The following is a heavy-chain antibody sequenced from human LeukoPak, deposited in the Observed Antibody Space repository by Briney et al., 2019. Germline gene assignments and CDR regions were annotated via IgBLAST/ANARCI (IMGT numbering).Heavy chain of an antibody. D-gene: IGHD3-22*01. CDR1: GYTFTSYG. J-gene: IGHJ4*02. CDR3: ARFYDSSGYYPYYFDY. V-gene: IGHV1-18*01. Sequence: GASVKVSRKASGYTFTSYGISWVRQAPGQGLEWMGWISAYNGNTNYAQKLQGRVTMTTDTSTSTAYMELRSLRSDDTAVYYCARFYDSSGYYPYYFDYWGQGTLVTVSS. CDR2: ISAYNGNT.